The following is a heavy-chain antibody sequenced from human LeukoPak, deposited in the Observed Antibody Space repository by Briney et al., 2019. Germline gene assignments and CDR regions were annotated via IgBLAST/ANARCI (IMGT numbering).Heavy chain of an antibody. CDR2: ISGSGGST. Sequence: GGSLRLSCEASGFTFSSYAMSWVRQAPGKGLEWVSEISGSGGSTYYADSVKGRFTISRDNSKNTLYLQMHSLRAEDTAVYYCAKDHRASWGIVVVITPFDYWGQGTPVTVSS. V-gene: IGHV3-23*01. D-gene: IGHD3-22*01. CDR3: AKDHRASWGIVVVITPFDY. CDR1: GFTFSSYA. J-gene: IGHJ4*02.